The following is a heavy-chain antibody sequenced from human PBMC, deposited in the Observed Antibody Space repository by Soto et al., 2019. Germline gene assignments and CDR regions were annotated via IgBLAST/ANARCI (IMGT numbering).Heavy chain of an antibody. CDR1: GFTFRSYW. Sequence: SLGLSCVASGFTFRSYWMTLIRQAPGKGLEWVGNIKEDGSEEKYVDSVKGRFTISRDNAKNSLYLQMNSLRVEDTAIYYCASPRGGGYRIFDYWGRGTLVTVSS. V-gene: IGHV3-7*01. D-gene: IGHD1-26*01. J-gene: IGHJ4*02. CDR3: ASPRGGGYRIFDY. CDR2: IKEDGSEE.